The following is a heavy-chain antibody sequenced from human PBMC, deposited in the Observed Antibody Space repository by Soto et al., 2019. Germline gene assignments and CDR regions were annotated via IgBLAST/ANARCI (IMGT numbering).Heavy chain of an antibody. V-gene: IGHV1-18*01. CDR1: GYIFVNYG. CDR3: AMVDNYVPPTPPDV. Sequence: QVQLVQSGDEVRKPGSSVKVSCKASGYIFVNYGIAWVRQAPGQGLEWMGWIIPYSGNTHYASKVQGRLTMTTDTPTSSVYVDLGRLTSDDTAVYYCAMVDNYVPPTPPDVWRLGTTVTVS. D-gene: IGHD3-16*01. CDR2: IIPYSGNT. J-gene: IGHJ6*02.